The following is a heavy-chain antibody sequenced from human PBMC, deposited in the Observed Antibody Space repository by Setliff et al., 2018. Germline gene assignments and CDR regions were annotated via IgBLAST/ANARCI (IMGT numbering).Heavy chain of an antibody. J-gene: IGHJ4*02. CDR1: GGSISGSHYS. CDR2: TYYNGTA. CDR3: VRESRSTWYRRDF. D-gene: IGHD6-13*01. V-gene: IGHV4-39*02. Sequence: KSSETLSLTCSVSGGSISGSHYSWVWMRQPPGKRLEWIGSTYYNGTAYYNPSLQSRVAISVDTSKNYFSLDVKSVTAADTAVYYCVRESRSTWYRRDFWGQGTLVTVSS.